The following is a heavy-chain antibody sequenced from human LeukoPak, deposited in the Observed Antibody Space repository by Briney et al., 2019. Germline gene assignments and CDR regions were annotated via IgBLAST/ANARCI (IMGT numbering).Heavy chain of an antibody. CDR2: INTNTGNP. D-gene: IGHD4-17*01. V-gene: IGHV7-4-1*02. CDR1: GYTFTSYG. CDR3: ARSNNDGDYLGVGFDY. Sequence: AASVKVSCKASGYTFTSYGISWVRQAPGQGLEWMGWINTNTGNPTYAQGFTGRFVSSLDTSVSTAYLQISSLQAEDTAVYYCARSNNDGDYLGVGFDYWGQGTLVTVSS. J-gene: IGHJ4*02.